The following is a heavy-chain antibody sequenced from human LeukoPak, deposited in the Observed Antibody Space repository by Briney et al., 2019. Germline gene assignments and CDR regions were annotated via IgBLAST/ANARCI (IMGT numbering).Heavy chain of an antibody. Sequence: PSETLSLTCTVSGVSISSYYWSWSRQPAGRVLEWIGRFYTSGRTNYNPSLKSRVTMSVDTAHNQFSLKLSSVTAADTAVYYCARARYYYDSSGYYQLDYWGQGTLVSVSS. CDR2: FYTSGRT. V-gene: IGHV4-4*07. J-gene: IGHJ4*02. CDR1: GVSISSYY. D-gene: IGHD3-22*01. CDR3: ARARYYYDSSGYYQLDY.